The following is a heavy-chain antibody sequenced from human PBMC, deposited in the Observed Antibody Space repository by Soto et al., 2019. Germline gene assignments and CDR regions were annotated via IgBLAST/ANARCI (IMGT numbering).Heavy chain of an antibody. CDR1: GFTFRTYS. CDR2: ISSSSRTI. D-gene: IGHD3-10*01. J-gene: IGHJ6*02. Sequence: GGSLRSSCAASGFTFRTYSMNWIRQAPGKGLEWISYISSSSRTIYYADSVKGRFTISRDDAKNSLYLQVNSLRDEDTAVYYCARVRGDYYYYAMDVWGQGTTVTVSS. V-gene: IGHV3-48*02. CDR3: ARVRGDYYYYAMDV.